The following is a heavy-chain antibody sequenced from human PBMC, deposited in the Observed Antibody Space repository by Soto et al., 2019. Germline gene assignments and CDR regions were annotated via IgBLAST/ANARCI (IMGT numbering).Heavy chain of an antibody. V-gene: IGHV1-69*12. J-gene: IGHJ4*02. CDR2: IVPIVDTS. D-gene: IGHD5-12*01. CDR1: GGNFSSYA. Sequence: QVQLVQSGAEVRQPASSVKVSCKTSGGNFSSYAISWVRQAPGQGLEWMGGIVPIVDTSTYAQKFQGRVTITADESTSTAYMELSSLRSDDTAIYYCVRVVAIPGYPDNWGQGTLVTVSS. CDR3: VRVVAIPGYPDN.